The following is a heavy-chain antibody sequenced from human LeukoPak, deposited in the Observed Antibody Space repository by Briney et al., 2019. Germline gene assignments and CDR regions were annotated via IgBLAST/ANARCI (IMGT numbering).Heavy chain of an antibody. CDR3: AKALAAAGTGNYFDY. CDR1: GFTFSTYA. CDR2: ISCSGGST. D-gene: IGHD6-13*01. J-gene: IGHJ4*02. Sequence: GGSLRLSCAASGFTFSTYAMTWVRQAPGKGLEWVSAISCSGGSTYYADSVKGRFTISRDNSKNTLYLQMNSLRAEDTAVYYCAKALAAAGTGNYFDYWGQGTLVSVSS. V-gene: IGHV3-23*01.